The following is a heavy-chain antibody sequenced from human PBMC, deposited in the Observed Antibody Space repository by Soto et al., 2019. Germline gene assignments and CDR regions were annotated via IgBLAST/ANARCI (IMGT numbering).Heavy chain of an antibody. CDR1: GFTFSDYY. Sequence: LRLSCAASGFTFSDYYMSWIRQAPGKGLEWVSYISSSGSTIYYADSVKGRFTISRDNAKNSLYLQMNSLRAEDTAVYYCARVRDGYNFDAFDIWGQGTMVTVSS. CDR2: ISSSGSTI. V-gene: IGHV3-11*01. J-gene: IGHJ3*02. CDR3: ARVRDGYNFDAFDI. D-gene: IGHD5-12*01.